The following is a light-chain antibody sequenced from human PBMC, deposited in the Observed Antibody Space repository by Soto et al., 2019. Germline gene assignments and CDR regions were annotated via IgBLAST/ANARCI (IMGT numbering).Light chain of an antibody. CDR1: QSVSRSY. V-gene: IGKV3-20*01. CDR3: QQYGRSPDT. CDR2: GAS. J-gene: IGKJ5*01. Sequence: EIVLTQSPGTLSLSPGERATLSCRASQSVSRSYLAWYQQKPGQAPRLLIYGASSRATGSPDRFSGSGSGTDFTLTISRLEPEDFAVYYCQQYGRSPDTFGQGTRLEIK.